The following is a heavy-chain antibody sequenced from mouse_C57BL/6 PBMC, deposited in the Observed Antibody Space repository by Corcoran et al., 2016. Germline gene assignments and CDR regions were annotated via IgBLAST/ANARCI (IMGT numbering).Heavy chain of an antibody. V-gene: IGHV1-75*01. CDR2: IFPGSGST. CDR3: ARGGGSKGVFAY. J-gene: IGHJ3*01. CDR1: GYTFTDYY. Sequence: QVQLQQSGPELVKPAASVTISCKASGYTFTDYYLNWVKQRPGQGLEWIGWIFPGSGSTYYNEKFKRKATLTVDKSSSTAYMLLSSLTSEDSAVYFCARGGGSKGVFAYWGQGTLVTVSA. D-gene: IGHD1-1*01.